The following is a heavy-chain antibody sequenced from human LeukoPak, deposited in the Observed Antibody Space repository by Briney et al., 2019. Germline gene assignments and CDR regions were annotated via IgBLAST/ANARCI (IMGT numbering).Heavy chain of an antibody. CDR2: ISSSSSTI. CDR1: GFTFSSYS. CDR3: ARDARLSGVVVDAFDI. Sequence: QAGGSLRLSCAASGFTFSSYSMNWVRQAPGKGLEWVSYISSSSSTIYYADSVKGRFTISRDNANNSLYLQMNSLRAEDTAVYYCARDARLSGVVVDAFDIWGQGTMVTVSS. D-gene: IGHD2-21*01. V-gene: IGHV3-48*01. J-gene: IGHJ3*02.